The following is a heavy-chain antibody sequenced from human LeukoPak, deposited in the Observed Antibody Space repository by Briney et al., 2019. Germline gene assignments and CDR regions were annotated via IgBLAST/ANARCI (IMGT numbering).Heavy chain of an antibody. CDR3: ATSRSFDY. V-gene: IGHV3-7*01. CDR1: GFTFTSYW. D-gene: IGHD6-13*01. Sequence: GGSLRLSCAASGFTFTSYWMSWVRQAPGKGLEWVANIKQDGSEKYCVDSVKGRFTISRDNAKNSLYLQMNSLRDEDTAVYYCATSRSFDYWGQGTLVTVSS. J-gene: IGHJ4*02. CDR2: IKQDGSEK.